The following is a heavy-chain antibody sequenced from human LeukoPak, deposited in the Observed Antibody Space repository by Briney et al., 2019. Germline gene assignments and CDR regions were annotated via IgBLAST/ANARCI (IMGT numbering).Heavy chain of an antibody. D-gene: IGHD2-2*01. J-gene: IGHJ6*03. CDR1: GVSISSYY. CDR2: IYTSGST. CDR3: ARHGSVDCSSTSCYHRNYYYYMDV. V-gene: IGHV4-4*09. Sequence: SETLSLTCTVSGVSISSYYWSWLRQPPGKGLEWIGYIYTSGSTNYNPSLKSRVTISVDTSKNQFSLKLSSVTAADTAVYYCARHGSVDCSSTSCYHRNYYYYMDVWGKGTTVTVSS.